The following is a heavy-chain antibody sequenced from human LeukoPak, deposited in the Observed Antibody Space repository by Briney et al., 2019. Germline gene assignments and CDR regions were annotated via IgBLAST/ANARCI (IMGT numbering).Heavy chain of an antibody. V-gene: IGHV4-34*01. CDR2: INHSGST. Sequence: KPSETLSLTCAVYGGSFSGYYWSWSRQPPGKGLEWMGEINHSGSTNYNPSLKSRVTISVDTPKKQCSLKLSSVTAADTAVYYCARVTIFGVVPFDIWGQGTMVTVSS. D-gene: IGHD3-3*01. CDR1: GGSFSGYY. CDR3: ARVTIFGVVPFDI. J-gene: IGHJ3*02.